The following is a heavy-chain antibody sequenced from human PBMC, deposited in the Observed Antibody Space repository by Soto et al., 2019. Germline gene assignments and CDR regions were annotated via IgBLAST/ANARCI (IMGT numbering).Heavy chain of an antibody. Sequence: ASVKVSCKASGYTFTSYAMHWVRQAPGQRLEWMGWINAGNGNTKYSQKFQGRVTITRDTSASTAYMELSSLRSEDTAVYYCARARPITGTISVIDADFDYWGQGTLVTVSS. CDR2: INAGNGNT. V-gene: IGHV1-3*01. D-gene: IGHD1-7*01. CDR1: GYTFTSYA. CDR3: ARARPITGTISVIDADFDY. J-gene: IGHJ4*02.